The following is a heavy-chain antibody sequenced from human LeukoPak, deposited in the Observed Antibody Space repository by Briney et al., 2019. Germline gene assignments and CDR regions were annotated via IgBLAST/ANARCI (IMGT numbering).Heavy chain of an antibody. CDR2: INPNSGGT. J-gene: IGHJ4*02. CDR1: GYTFTGYY. V-gene: IGHV1-2*06. Sequence: ASVKVSCKASGYTFTGYYMHWVRQAPGQGLEWMGRINPNSGGTNYAQKFQGRVTMTRDTSISTAYMELSRLRSDDTAVCYCATKDEVTTGFDYWGQGTLVTVSS. D-gene: IGHD4-11*01. CDR3: ATKDEVTTGFDY.